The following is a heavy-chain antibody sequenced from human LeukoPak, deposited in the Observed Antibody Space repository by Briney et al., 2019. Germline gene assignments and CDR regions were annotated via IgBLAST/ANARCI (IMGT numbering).Heavy chain of an antibody. CDR3: AHGAMYQLDY. CDR1: GYTFTAYY. CDR2: IKPNSGVT. J-gene: IGHJ4*02. D-gene: IGHD2-2*01. Sequence: ASLKISCKASGYTFTAYYMHWVRQAPGQRLEWMGWIKPNSGVTNYAQKIQGTVTMTRDTSISTAYMELSRLRSDDTAVYYCAHGAMYQLDYWGQGTLVTVSS. V-gene: IGHV1-2*02.